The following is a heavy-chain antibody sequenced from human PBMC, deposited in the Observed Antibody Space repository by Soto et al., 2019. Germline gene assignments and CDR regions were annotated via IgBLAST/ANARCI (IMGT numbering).Heavy chain of an antibody. J-gene: IGHJ5*01. V-gene: IGHV1-8*01. Sequence: QVQLVQSGAEVKTPGASVKVSCKASGYTFAAYDINWVRQAPGQGLAWLGWMNPNSGNTGYAQNFQGTLTLTRDTALSVAHMELSSLKNEDTAVYYCASSHGYNFNWLDSWGQGTRVTVSA. CDR2: MNPNSGNT. CDR3: ASSHGYNFNWLDS. CDR1: GYTFAAYD. D-gene: IGHD1-20*01.